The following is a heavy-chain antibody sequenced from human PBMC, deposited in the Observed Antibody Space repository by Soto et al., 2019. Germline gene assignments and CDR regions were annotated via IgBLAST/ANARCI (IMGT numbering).Heavy chain of an antibody. CDR3: ARGQTVYDYVWGSYRSAAFDI. CDR2: IIPIFGTA. D-gene: IGHD3-16*02. Sequence: KVSCKASGGPYISYPISWVRQTPGQGLEWMGGIIPIFGTANYAQKFQGRVTITADESTSTAYMELSSLRSEDTAVYYCARGQTVYDYVWGSYRSAAFDICGQGTMLTVSS. J-gene: IGHJ3*02. CDR1: GGPYISYP. V-gene: IGHV1-69*01.